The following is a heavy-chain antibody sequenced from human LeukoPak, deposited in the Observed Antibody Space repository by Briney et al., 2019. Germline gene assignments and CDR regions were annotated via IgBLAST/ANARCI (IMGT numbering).Heavy chain of an antibody. CDR1: GGSISSGSYY. Sequence: PSETLSLTCTVSGGSISSGSYYWSWIRQPAGKGLEWIGRIYTSGSTNYNPSLKSRVTISVDTSKNQFSLKLSSVTAADTAVYYCARLIGTVTFDIWGQGTMVTVSS. J-gene: IGHJ3*02. CDR2: IYTSGST. D-gene: IGHD4-17*01. CDR3: ARLIGTVTFDI. V-gene: IGHV4-61*02.